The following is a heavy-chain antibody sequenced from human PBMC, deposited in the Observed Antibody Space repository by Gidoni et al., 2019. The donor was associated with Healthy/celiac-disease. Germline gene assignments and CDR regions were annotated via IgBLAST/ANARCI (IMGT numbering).Heavy chain of an antibody. CDR2: ISSSSSYI. J-gene: IGHJ6*02. Sequence: EVQLVESGGGLVKPGGSLRLSCAASGFPFSRYSMNWVRQAPGKGLEWVSSISSSSSYIYYADSVKGRFTISRDNAKNSLYLQMNSLRAEDTAVYYCARIEKSYYYGRDVWGQGTTVTVSS. V-gene: IGHV3-21*01. CDR1: GFPFSRYS. CDR3: ARIEKSYYYGRDV.